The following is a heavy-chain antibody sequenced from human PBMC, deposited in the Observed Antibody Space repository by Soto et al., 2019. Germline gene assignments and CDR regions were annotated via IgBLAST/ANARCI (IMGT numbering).Heavy chain of an antibody. CDR3: ATSFITTIGTTA. V-gene: IGHV3-48*01. D-gene: IGHD1-1*01. J-gene: IGHJ4*02. Sequence: EVQLVESGGGLVQPGGSLRLSCEASGFTFSNFGINWVRQAPGKGLEWVSHISSSSTTIYYAESVKGRFTISRDNAKNSLYLQRSSLRGEDTAVYYCATSFITTIGTTAWGQVTLVTVSS. CDR2: ISSSSTTI. CDR1: GFTFSNFG.